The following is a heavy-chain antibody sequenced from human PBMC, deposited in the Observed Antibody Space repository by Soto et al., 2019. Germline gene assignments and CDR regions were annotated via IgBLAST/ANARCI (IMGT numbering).Heavy chain of an antibody. D-gene: IGHD2-21*02. Sequence: XETLSLACTVAGHSISSRRCYWGWIRQPPGKGLEWIGSIYYSGSTYNNPSLRSRVSMSIDTSKDQFSLKLKSVTAADTALYFCARQRTSVVTQAYFDVWGPGTLVTVSS. CDR1: GHSISSRRCY. CDR3: ARQRTSVVTQAYFDV. J-gene: IGHJ4*02. V-gene: IGHV4-39*01. CDR2: IYYSGST.